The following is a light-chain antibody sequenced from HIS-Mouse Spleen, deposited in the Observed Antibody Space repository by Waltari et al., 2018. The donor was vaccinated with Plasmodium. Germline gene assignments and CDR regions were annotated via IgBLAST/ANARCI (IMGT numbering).Light chain of an antibody. V-gene: IGKV3-15*01. CDR3: QQYNNWSFT. CDR2: GAS. J-gene: IGKJ3*01. CDR1: PSVSSN. Sequence: EMVMTQSPATLSVSPGERATLSCRASPSVSSNLAWYQQKPGQAPRLLIYGASTRATGIPARFSGSGSGTEFTLTISSLQSEDFAVYYCQQYNNWSFTFGPGTKVDIK.